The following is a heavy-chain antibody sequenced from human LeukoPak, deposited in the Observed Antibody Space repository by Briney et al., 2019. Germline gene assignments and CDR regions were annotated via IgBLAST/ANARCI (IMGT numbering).Heavy chain of an antibody. Sequence: SETLSLTCTVSGGSISSYYWSWLRQPPGKGLEWIGYIYYSGSTNYNPSLKSRVTISVDTSKNQFSLKLSSVTAADTAVYYCAMSRDGYNQPLFDYWGQGTLVTVSS. D-gene: IGHD5-24*01. CDR3: AMSRDGYNQPLFDY. CDR2: IYYSGST. V-gene: IGHV4-59*08. CDR1: GGSISSYY. J-gene: IGHJ4*02.